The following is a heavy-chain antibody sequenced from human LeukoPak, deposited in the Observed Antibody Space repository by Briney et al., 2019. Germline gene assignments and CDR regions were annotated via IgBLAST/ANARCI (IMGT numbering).Heavy chain of an antibody. J-gene: IGHJ4*02. CDR2: MYYDGDT. CDR3: ARGGVAPSGGPFFDY. Sequence: KASETLSLTCAVSRGSISSGGYSWSWIRQPPGKGLEWIGYMYYDGDTYYNPSLKGRVTISVDRSKNQFSLKVSSVTAADTAVYYCARGGVAPSGGPFFDYWGQRTLVTVSS. V-gene: IGHV4-30-2*01. D-gene: IGHD3-10*01. CDR1: RGSISSGGYS.